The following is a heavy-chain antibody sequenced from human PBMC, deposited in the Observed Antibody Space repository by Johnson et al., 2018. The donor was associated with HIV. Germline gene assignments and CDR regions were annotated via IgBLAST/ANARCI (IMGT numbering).Heavy chain of an antibody. CDR3: AKGGSSSTAFDI. J-gene: IGHJ3*02. D-gene: IGHD6-6*01. CDR2: IWYDGSNK. V-gene: IGHV3-30*18. CDR1: GFTFSS. Sequence: QVQLVESGGGVVQPGRSLRLSCAASGFTFSSMHWDRQAPGKGLEWVAVIWYDGSNKYYADSVKGRFTISRDNSKNTLYLQMNSLRAEDTAVYYCAKGGSSSTAFDIWGQGTMVTVSS.